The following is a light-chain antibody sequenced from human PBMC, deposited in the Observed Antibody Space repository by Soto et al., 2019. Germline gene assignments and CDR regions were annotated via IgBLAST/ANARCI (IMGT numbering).Light chain of an antibody. CDR1: QSISSW. CDR3: QQYTNFPPT. J-gene: IGKJ4*01. CDR2: EAS. V-gene: IGKV1-5*01. Sequence: DIQMTQSPSTLSASVGDRVTITCRASQSISSWLAWYQQKPGKAPKLLIHEASRLESGVPSRFSGSESGTEFTLTISGLHPDDFATYYCQQYTNFPPTFGGGTTVEIK.